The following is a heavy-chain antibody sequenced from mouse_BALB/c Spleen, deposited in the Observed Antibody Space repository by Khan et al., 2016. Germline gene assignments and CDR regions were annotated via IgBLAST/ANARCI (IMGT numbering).Heavy chain of an antibody. CDR1: GYTFTDYA. CDR3: ARGTSALYYSLDY. J-gene: IGHJ4*01. Sequence: QVQLQQSGAELVRPGVSVKISCKGSGYTFTDYALHWVKQSHAKSLEWIGIISTYYGDATYNQKFKDKATMTVDKSSGTTYMELARLTSEDSAIYDCARGTSALYYSLDYWGQGTSFTVSS. D-gene: IGHD2-14*01. CDR2: ISTYYGDA. V-gene: IGHV1S137*01.